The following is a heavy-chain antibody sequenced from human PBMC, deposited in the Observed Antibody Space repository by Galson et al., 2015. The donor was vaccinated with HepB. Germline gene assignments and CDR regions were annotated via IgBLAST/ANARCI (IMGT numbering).Heavy chain of an antibody. CDR1: GGTFSSYA. V-gene: IGHV1-69*04. CDR2: IIPILGIA. CDR3: APDPYYYDSSGYYWDDAFDI. J-gene: IGHJ3*02. Sequence: SVKVSCKASGGTFSSYAISWVRQAPGQGLEWMGRIIPILGIANYAQKFQGRVTITADKSTSTAYMELSSLRSEDTAVYYCAPDPYYYDSSGYYWDDAFDIWGQGTMVTVSS. D-gene: IGHD3-22*01.